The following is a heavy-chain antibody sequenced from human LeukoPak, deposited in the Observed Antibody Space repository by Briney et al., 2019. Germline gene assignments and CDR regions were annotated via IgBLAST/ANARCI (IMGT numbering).Heavy chain of an antibody. J-gene: IGHJ4*02. Sequence: GGSLRLSCAASAFTFSDYYMSWIRQAPGKGLEWVANIKYDGNEEYYVDSVRGRFTISRDNAKNSLYLQLNSLRVEDTAVYYCKSGGAAPGSFDYWGQGTLVTVSP. CDR1: AFTFSDYY. D-gene: IGHD1-1*01. CDR3: KSGGAAPGSFDY. V-gene: IGHV3-7*01. CDR2: IKYDGNEE.